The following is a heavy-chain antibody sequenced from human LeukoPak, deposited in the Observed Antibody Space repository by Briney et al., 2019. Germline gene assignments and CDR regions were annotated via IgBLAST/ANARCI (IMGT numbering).Heavy chain of an antibody. Sequence: ASVKVSCKASGYTFTSYAMHWVRQAPGQRLEWMGWINAGNGNTKYSQKFQGRVTITRDTSASTAYMELSSLRSEDTAVYYCAREITMVRGVIPALDAFDIWGQGTMVTVSS. CDR3: AREITMVRGVIPALDAFDI. V-gene: IGHV1-3*01. J-gene: IGHJ3*02. CDR2: INAGNGNT. CDR1: GYTFTSYA. D-gene: IGHD3-10*01.